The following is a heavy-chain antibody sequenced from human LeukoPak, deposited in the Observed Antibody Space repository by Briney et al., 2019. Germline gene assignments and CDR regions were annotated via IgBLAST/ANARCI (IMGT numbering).Heavy chain of an antibody. D-gene: IGHD4-17*01. CDR2: ISYIGGT. J-gene: IGHJ3*02. CDR3: ARDLVTVTKGFDI. V-gene: IGHV4-59*11. CDR1: ADSFSSHY. Sequence: SETLSLTCAVSADSFSSHYWTWIRQAPGKGLEWIGYISYIGGTNYNPSLKRRVTISIDTSKNQFSLKLSSVTAADTAVYYCARDLVTVTKGFDIWGQGTMVSVSS.